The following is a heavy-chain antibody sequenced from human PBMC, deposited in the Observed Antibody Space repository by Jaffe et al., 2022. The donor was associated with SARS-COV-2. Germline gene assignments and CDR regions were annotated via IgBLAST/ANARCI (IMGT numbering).Heavy chain of an antibody. CDR1: GFTFSSYG. D-gene: IGHD6-19*01. CDR3: ARDSRLEWSRLWQWLVLGVFDY. Sequence: QVQLVESGGGVVQPGRSLRLSCAASGFTFSSYGMHWVRQAPGKGLEWVAVIWYDGSNKYYADSVKGRFTISRDNSKNTLYLQMNSLRAEDTAVYYCARDSRLEWSRLWQWLVLGVFDYWGQGTLVTVSS. CDR2: IWYDGSNK. V-gene: IGHV3-33*01. J-gene: IGHJ4*02.